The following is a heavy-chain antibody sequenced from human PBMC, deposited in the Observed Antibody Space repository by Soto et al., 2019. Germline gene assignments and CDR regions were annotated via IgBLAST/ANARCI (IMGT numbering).Heavy chain of an antibody. CDR1: GGSFSGYY. CDR3: ALSAGGEMGYYFDY. J-gene: IGHJ4*02. CDR2: INHSGST. D-gene: IGHD3-10*01. V-gene: IGHV4-34*01. Sequence: SETLSLTCAVYGGSFSGYYWSWIRQPPGKGLEWIGEINHSGSTNYNPSLKSRVTISVDTSKNQFSLKLSSVTAADTAVYYCALSAGGEMGYYFDYWGQGTLVTVSS.